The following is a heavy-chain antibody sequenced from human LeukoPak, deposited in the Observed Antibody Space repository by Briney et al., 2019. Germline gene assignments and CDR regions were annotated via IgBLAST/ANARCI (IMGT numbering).Heavy chain of an antibody. CDR2: ISGSGGST. V-gene: IGHV3-23*01. CDR1: GFTFSTYA. D-gene: IGHD6-13*01. J-gene: IGHJ4*02. CDR3: AKALEQETVIALDS. Sequence: GGSLRLSCAASGFTFSTYAMSGVRQAPGRGLEGVSAISGSGGSTYYADSVKGRFTISRDNSKNTLYLQMNSLSAEDTSIYFCAKALEQETVIALDSWGQGTLVTVSS.